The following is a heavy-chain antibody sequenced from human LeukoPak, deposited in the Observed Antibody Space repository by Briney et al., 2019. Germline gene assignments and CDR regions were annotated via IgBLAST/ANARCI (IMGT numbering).Heavy chain of an antibody. D-gene: IGHD1-7*01. V-gene: IGHV1-69*13. CDR3: ARDPGVVGITGTWYNWFDP. CDR1: GGTFSSYA. J-gene: IGHJ5*02. CDR2: IIPIFGTA. Sequence: SVKVSCKASGGTFSSYAISWVRQAPGQGLEWMGGIIPIFGTANYAQKFQGRVTITADESTSTAYMELSSLRSEDTAVYYCARDPGVVGITGTWYNWFDPWGQGALVTVSS.